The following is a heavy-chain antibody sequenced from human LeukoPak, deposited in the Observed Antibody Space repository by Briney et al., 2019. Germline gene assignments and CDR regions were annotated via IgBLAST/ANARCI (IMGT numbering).Heavy chain of an antibody. CDR1: GYTFTSYD. V-gene: IGHV1-18*01. CDR3: ARASEYSSSWYWVPVLYWFDP. D-gene: IGHD6-13*01. J-gene: IGHJ5*02. CDR2: ISAYNGNT. Sequence: RASVKVSCKASGYTFTSYDINWVRQATGQGLEWMGWISAYNGNTNYAQKLQGRVTMTTDTSTSTAYMELRSLRSDDTAVYYCARASEYSSSWYWVPVLYWFDPWGQGTLVTVSS.